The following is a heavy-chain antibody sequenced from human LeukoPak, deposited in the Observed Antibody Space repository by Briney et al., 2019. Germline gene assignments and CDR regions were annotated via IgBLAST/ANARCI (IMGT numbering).Heavy chain of an antibody. V-gene: IGHV3-30*19. CDR1: GFSFRSYG. J-gene: IGHJ4*02. D-gene: IGHD3-3*01. CDR3: ARSSAYYDFWSGTGY. CDR2: ISYDGSNK. Sequence: GGSLRLSCAASGFSFRSYGMHWVRQAPGKGLEWVAVISYDGSNKYYADSVKGRFTISRDNSKNTLYLQMNSLRAEDTAVYYCARSSAYYDFWSGTGYWGQGTLVTVSS.